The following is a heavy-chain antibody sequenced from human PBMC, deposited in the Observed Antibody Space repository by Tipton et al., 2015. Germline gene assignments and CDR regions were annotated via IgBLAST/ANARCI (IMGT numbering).Heavy chain of an antibody. CDR3: AKIKARHYYDNTGYLDY. CDR2: IYYSGNT. CDR1: GGSIRRSSYY. D-gene: IGHD3-22*01. J-gene: IGHJ4*02. Sequence: TLSLTCTVSGGSIRRSSYYWGWIRQPPGKGLEWIASIYYSGNTYYNPSLKSRVTISADTSKNQFSLKLSSVTAADTAVYYCAKIKARHYYDNTGYLDYWGQGTLVTVSS. V-gene: IGHV4-39*07.